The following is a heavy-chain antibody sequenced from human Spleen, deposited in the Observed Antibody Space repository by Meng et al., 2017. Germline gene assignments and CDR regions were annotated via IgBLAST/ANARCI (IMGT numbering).Heavy chain of an antibody. V-gene: IGHV1-2*06. J-gene: IGHJ4*02. CDR3: ARDEDISAAGKLFGDS. Sequence: QWLLVHSGARLKKTGASVQVCGTDSGYTFPDSRLPWVRPAPGHCLEWMGRINPKGGNTHAAQRFPGRVTVTGDTSISTAYMELSGRRSDDTAMYYCARDEDISAAGKLFGDSWGQGTLVTVSS. CDR2: INPKGGNT. D-gene: IGHD6-13*01. CDR1: GYTFPDSR.